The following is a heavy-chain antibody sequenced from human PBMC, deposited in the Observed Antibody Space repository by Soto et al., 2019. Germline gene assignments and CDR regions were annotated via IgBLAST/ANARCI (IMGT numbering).Heavy chain of an antibody. D-gene: IGHD1-26*01. J-gene: IGHJ4*02. V-gene: IGHV3-7*01. Sequence: EVQLVESGGGLVQPGGSLRLSCVDSGFTFSWYWMSWVRQAPGKGLEWVANIKQDGSEKHYVDSVKGRFTISRDNAKNSPYLQMSSLRAEDTAVYYCARVVGATNTLHNWGQGTLVTVSS. CDR3: ARVVGATNTLHN. CDR2: IKQDGSEK. CDR1: GFTFSWYW.